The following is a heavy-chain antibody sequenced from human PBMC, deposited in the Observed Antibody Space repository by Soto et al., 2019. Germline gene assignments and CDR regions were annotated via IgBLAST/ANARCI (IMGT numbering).Heavy chain of an antibody. D-gene: IGHD3-10*01. J-gene: IGHJ6*02. CDR2: ISGSGGST. Sequence: QTGGSLRLSCAASGFTXSSYAMSWVRQAPGKGLEWVSAISGSGGSTYYADSVKGRFTISRDNSKNTLYLQMNSLRAEDTAVYYCAKAQGSGSYYYYGMEVWGQGTTVTVSS. CDR3: AKAQGSGSYYYYGMEV. V-gene: IGHV3-23*01. CDR1: GFTXSSYA.